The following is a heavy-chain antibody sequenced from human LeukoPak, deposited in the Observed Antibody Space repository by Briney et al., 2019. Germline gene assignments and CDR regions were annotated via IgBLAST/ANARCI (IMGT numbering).Heavy chain of an antibody. CDR2: INPNSGGT. CDR1: GYTFTGYY. D-gene: IGHD3-22*01. V-gene: IGHV1-2*02. Sequence: ASVKVSCKASGYTFTGYYMHWVRQAPGQGLEWMGWINPNSGGTNYAQKFQGRVTMTRDTSISTAYMELSRLRSDDTAVYYCARRGAYYYDSSGYPHDAFDIWGQGTMVTVSS. J-gene: IGHJ3*02. CDR3: ARRGAYYYDSSGYPHDAFDI.